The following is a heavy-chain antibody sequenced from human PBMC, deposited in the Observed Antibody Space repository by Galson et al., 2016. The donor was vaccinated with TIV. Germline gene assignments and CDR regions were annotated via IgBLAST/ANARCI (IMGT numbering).Heavy chain of an antibody. Sequence: CAASGFTFSSYGMHWVRQTPGKGLEWVAIISYDRSDIYYGDSVKGRFTVSRDNSKNNLYLQMNSLTAEDTAVYYCARQWQSYFFDYWGQGTVVTVSS. CDR2: ISYDRSDI. J-gene: IGHJ4*02. CDR1: GFTFSSYG. CDR3: ARQWQSYFFDY. V-gene: IGHV3-33*01. D-gene: IGHD6-19*01.